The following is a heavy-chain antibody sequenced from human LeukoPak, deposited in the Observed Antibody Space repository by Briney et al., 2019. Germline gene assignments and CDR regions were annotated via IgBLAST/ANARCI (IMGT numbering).Heavy chain of an antibody. CDR3: AKEDRYSTGWYQFDY. Sequence: GGSLRLSCAASGFTFSSYAMSWVRQAPGKGLEWVSGISGSGGSTHYADSVKGRFTISRDNSKNTLYLQMNSLRADDTAVYHCAKEDRYSTGWYQFDYWGQGTLVTVSS. CDR2: ISGSGGST. CDR1: GFTFSSYA. D-gene: IGHD6-13*01. V-gene: IGHV3-23*01. J-gene: IGHJ4*02.